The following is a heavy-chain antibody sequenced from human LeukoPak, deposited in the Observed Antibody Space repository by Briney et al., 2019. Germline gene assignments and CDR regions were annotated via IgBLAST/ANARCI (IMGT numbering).Heavy chain of an antibody. J-gene: IGHJ4*02. CDR2: IYCSGST. CDR3: ARDGEITLALNY. D-gene: IGHD3-10*01. Sequence: PSETLSLTCTVSGGSISSYYWSWIRQPPGKGLEWIGYIYCSGSTNYNPSLKSRVTISVDTSKNQFSLKLSSVTAADTAVYYCARDGEITLALNYWGQGTLVTVSS. V-gene: IGHV4-59*01. CDR1: GGSISSYY.